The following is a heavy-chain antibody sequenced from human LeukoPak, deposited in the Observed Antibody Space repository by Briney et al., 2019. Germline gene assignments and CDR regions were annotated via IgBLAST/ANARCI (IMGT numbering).Heavy chain of an antibody. CDR2: ISGSGGST. CDR1: GGSFSGYY. CDR3: MVRGVPFY. J-gene: IGHJ4*02. D-gene: IGHD3-10*01. V-gene: IGHV3-23*01. Sequence: PSETLSLTCAVYGGSFSGYYWSWIRQPPGKGLEWVSAISGSGGSTYYADSVKGRFTISRDNSKNTLYLQMNSLRAEDTAVYYCMVRGVPFYWGQGTLVTVSS.